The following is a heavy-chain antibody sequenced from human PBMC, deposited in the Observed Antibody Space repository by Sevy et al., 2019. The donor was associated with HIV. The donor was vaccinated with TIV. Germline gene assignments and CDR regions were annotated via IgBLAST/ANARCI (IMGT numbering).Heavy chain of an antibody. CDR1: GFSFSSYS. Sequence: GGSLRLSCAASGFSFSSYSVSWVRQAPGKGLEWVASIGSSNSYIYYADSVKDRFTLSRDNAKNSLFLHMNTLRAEDTAVYYCARSYSSSWYILYYFEYWGQGTPVTVSS. D-gene: IGHD6-13*01. CDR3: ARSYSSSWYILYYFEY. CDR2: IGSSNSYI. J-gene: IGHJ4*02. V-gene: IGHV3-21*01.